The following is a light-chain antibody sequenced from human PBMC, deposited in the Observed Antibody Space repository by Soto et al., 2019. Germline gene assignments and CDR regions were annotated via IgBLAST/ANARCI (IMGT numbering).Light chain of an antibody. J-gene: IGKJ1*01. CDR2: GAS. CDR3: LQYGSSLWT. Sequence: IVLTQSPGTLSLSPGERATLSCRASQSVSSSYLAWYQQKPGQAPRLLIDGASSRATGIPDRFSGSGSGTDFTLTISRLEPEYFAVYYLLQYGSSLWTFGQGTKVEIK. CDR1: QSVSSSY. V-gene: IGKV3-20*01.